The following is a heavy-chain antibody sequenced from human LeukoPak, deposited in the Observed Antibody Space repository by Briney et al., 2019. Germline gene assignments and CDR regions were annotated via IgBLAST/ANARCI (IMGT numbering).Heavy chain of an antibody. V-gene: IGHV3-7*01. D-gene: IGHD6-19*01. CDR2: IKQDGSEK. CDR3: ARVSKGSGWYLYFDY. Sequence: PGGSLRLSCAASGFTFSSYWMSWVRQAPGKGLEWVANIKQDGSEKYYVDSVKGRFTISRDNAKNSLYLQMNSLRAEDTAVYYCARVSKGSGWYLYFDYWGQGTLVTVSS. J-gene: IGHJ4*02. CDR1: GFTFSSYW.